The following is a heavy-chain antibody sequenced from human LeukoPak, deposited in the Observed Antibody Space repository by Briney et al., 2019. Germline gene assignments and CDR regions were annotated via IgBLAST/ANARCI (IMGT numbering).Heavy chain of an antibody. CDR3: ARDRWAVGVFQQ. D-gene: IGHD3-16*01. Sequence: GSLRLSCAASGFTFSTYSMNWIRQAPGKGLEWVSSISSGSDYIYYADSVKGRFTISRDNAKKSLYLQMNSLRAEDTAVYYCARDRWAVGVFQQWGQGTLVTVSS. V-gene: IGHV3-21*01. CDR1: GFTFSTYS. CDR2: ISSGSDYI. J-gene: IGHJ1*01.